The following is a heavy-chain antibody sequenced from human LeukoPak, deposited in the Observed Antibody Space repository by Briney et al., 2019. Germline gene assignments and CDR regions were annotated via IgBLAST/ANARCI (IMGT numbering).Heavy chain of an antibody. CDR3: AKDLGRGDPTLDY. CDR1: GFTFSSYS. J-gene: IGHJ4*02. D-gene: IGHD3-10*01. Sequence: GGSLRLSCAASGFTFSSYSMNWVRQAPGKGLEWVSSISIGSSYIYYADSVKGRFTISRDNAKNSLYLQMNSLRAEDRAVYYCAKDLGRGDPTLDYWGQGTLVTVSS. V-gene: IGHV3-21*06. CDR2: ISIGSSYI.